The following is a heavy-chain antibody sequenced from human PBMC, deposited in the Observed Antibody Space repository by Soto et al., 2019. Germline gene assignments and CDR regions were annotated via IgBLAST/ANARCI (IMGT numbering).Heavy chain of an antibody. V-gene: IGHV4-38-2*02. CDR3: AREDHYYYYYGMDV. J-gene: IGHJ6*02. CDR1: GYSISSGYY. Sequence: PSETLSLTCAVSGYSISSGYYWGWIRQPPGKGLEWIGSIYHSGSTNYNPSLKSRVTISVDTSKNQFSLKLSSVTAADTAVYYCAREDHYYYYYGMDVWGQGTTVTVSS. CDR2: IYHSGST.